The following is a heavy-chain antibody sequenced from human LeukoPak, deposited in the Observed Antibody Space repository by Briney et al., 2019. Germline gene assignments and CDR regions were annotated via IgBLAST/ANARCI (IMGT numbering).Heavy chain of an antibody. Sequence: SETLSLTCTVSGGSISSGSYYWSWIRQPAGKGLEWIGRIYTSGSTNYNPSLKSRVTISVDTSKNQFSLKLSSVTAADTAVYYCARDDSGAWYFDLWGRGTLVTVSS. D-gene: IGHD6-25*01. CDR1: GGSISSGSYY. CDR2: IYTSGST. J-gene: IGHJ2*01. V-gene: IGHV4-61*02. CDR3: ARDDSGAWYFDL.